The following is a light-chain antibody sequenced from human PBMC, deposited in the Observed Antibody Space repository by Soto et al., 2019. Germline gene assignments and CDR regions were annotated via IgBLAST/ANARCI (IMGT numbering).Light chain of an antibody. CDR2: DVT. Sequence: QAVLTPPASVSGSPGQSITISCTGTSTDVGGHYYVSWYQQHPGKAPKLIIYDVTDRPSGVSHRFSGSKSGNTASLTISGLQAEDEADYYCTSYTSTSSYVAVGGGTKLTVL. J-gene: IGLJ2*01. CDR1: STDVGGHYY. V-gene: IGLV2-14*03. CDR3: TSYTSTSSYVA.